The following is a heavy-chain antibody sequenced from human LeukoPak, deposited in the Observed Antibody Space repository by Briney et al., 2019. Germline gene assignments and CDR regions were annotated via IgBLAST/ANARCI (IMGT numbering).Heavy chain of an antibody. CDR3: TKDGLRGYDFDY. J-gene: IGHJ4*02. D-gene: IGHD5-12*01. V-gene: IGHV3-23*01. Sequence: GGSLRLSCAASGFTFSDFAMSWVRLAPGQGLKWVATISNAGGGTNFADSVRGRFTISRDNSKSMLYLQMNRLRAEDTALYFCTKDGLRGYDFDYWGQGALVTVSS. CDR2: ISNAGGGT. CDR1: GFTFSDFA.